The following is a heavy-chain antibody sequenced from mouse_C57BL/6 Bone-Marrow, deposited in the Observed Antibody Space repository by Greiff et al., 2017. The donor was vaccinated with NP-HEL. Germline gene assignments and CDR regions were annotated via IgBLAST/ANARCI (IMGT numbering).Heavy chain of an antibody. D-gene: IGHD4-1*01. CDR1: GFTFSSYG. CDR2: ISSGGSYT. CDR3: ATFNWGYAMDY. Sequence: DVQLVESVGDLVKPGGSLKLSCAASGFTFSSYGMSWVRQTPDKRLEWVATISSGGSYTYYPASVKGRFTISRDNAKNTLYLQMSSLKSEDTAMYYCATFNWGYAMDYWGQGTSVTVSS. J-gene: IGHJ4*01. V-gene: IGHV5-6*01.